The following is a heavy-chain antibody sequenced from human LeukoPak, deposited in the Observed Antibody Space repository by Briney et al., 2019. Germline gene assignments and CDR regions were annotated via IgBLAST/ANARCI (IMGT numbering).Heavy chain of an antibody. CDR2: VDSSGNT. Sequence: SETLSLTCSVSVVSMNGYYWSWLRQSAGNRLEWIGHVDSSGNTNYNPSLESRVTMSVDTSKEQFSLKLTSVTAADMAVYFCARQFLVGSTFHAFDLWGQGTRVTVSS. J-gene: IGHJ3*01. CDR1: VVSMNGYY. D-gene: IGHD1-26*01. CDR3: ARQFLVGSTFHAFDL. V-gene: IGHV4-4*07.